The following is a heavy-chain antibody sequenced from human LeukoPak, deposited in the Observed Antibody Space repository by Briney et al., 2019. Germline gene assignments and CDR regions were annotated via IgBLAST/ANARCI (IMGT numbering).Heavy chain of an antibody. Sequence: PSETLSLTCTVSGGSISSSSYYWGWIRQPPGKGLEWIGEINHSGSTNYNPSLKSRVTISVDTSKNQFSLKLSSVTAADTAVYYCARGRRWFVYFDYWGQGTLVTVSS. V-gene: IGHV4-39*07. J-gene: IGHJ4*02. CDR3: ARGRRWFVYFDY. CDR1: GGSISSSSYY. D-gene: IGHD3-10*01. CDR2: INHSGST.